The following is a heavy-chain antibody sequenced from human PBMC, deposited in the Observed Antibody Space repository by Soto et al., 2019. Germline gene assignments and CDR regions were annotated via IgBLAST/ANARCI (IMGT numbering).Heavy chain of an antibody. Sequence: SETLSLTCTVSGGSISSYYWSWIRQPPGKGLEWIGYIYYSGSTNYNPSLKSRVTISVDTSKNQFSLTLNSVTAADTAVYYCGRRGFGVLHGRVDVGAQGTRVTVSS. V-gene: IGHV4-59*08. CDR2: IYYSGST. CDR3: GRRGFGVLHGRVDV. D-gene: IGHD3-10*01. CDR1: GGSISSYY. J-gene: IGHJ6*02.